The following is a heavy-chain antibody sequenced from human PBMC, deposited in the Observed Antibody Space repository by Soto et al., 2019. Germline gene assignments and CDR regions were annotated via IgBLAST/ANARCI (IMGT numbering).Heavy chain of an antibody. Sequence: QVQLQESGPGLVKPSQTLSLTCTVSGGSFSRGDYYWSWIRQQPGKGLEWIGYIYHSGNTAYNPSRKSRVIISLDTSKNQFSLILRSVTAGDTAVYYCAREGALGNFEYWGQGTLVTVSS. CDR2: IYHSGNT. CDR3: AREGALGNFEY. CDR1: GGSFSRGDYY. J-gene: IGHJ4*02. V-gene: IGHV4-31*03. D-gene: IGHD3-16*01.